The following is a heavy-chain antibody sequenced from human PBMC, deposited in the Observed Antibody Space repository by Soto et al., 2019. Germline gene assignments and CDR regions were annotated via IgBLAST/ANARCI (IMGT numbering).Heavy chain of an antibody. D-gene: IGHD1-26*01. CDR1: GHTSRNNG. Sequence: QVRLVQSGAEVGQPGASVKVSCKASGHTSRNNGISWVRQAPGQGLEWMGFINANTGATNYARKFRGSLTLTTDTFTRTVDMELRSLRSDDTAVYYCGRDEDRWDQGFLDYWGQGTRVTVSS. V-gene: IGHV1-18*01. J-gene: IGHJ4*02. CDR2: INANTGAT. CDR3: GRDEDRWDQGFLDY.